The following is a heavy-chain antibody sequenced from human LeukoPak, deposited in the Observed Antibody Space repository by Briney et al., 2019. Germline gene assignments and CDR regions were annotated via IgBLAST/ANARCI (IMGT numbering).Heavy chain of an antibody. D-gene: IGHD2-15*01. CDR3: AGEVVVVAATPHNWFDP. V-gene: IGHV4-61*02. J-gene: IGHJ5*02. Sequence: PSQTLSLTCTVSGGSISSGSYYWSWIRQPAGKGLEWIGRIYTSGSTNYNPSLKSRVTISVDTSKNQFSLKLSSVTAADTAVYYCAGEVVVVAATPHNWFDPWGQGTLVTVSS. CDR2: IYTSGST. CDR1: GGSISSGSYY.